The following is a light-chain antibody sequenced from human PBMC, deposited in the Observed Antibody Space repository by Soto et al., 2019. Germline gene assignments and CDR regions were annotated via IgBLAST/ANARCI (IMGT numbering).Light chain of an antibody. CDR3: QQYNSYSWT. J-gene: IGKJ1*01. Sequence: DLQMTQSPSTLSASVGDRVTITCRASQSVSSWLAWYQHKPVKAPKLLIYKASSLESGVPSRFSGSGSGTEFTLTISSLQPDDFATYYCQQYNSYSWTFGQGTKVDIK. V-gene: IGKV1-5*03. CDR2: KAS. CDR1: QSVSSW.